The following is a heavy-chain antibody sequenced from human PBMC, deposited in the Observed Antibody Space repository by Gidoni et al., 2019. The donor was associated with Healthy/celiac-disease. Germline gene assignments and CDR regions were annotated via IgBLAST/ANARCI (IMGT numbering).Heavy chain of an antibody. Sequence: QVQLQQWGAGLLKPSETLSLTCAVYGGSFSGYYWSWIRQPPGKGLEWIGEINHSGSTNYNPSLKSRVTISVDTSKNQFSLKLSSVTAADTAVYYCARTPLLWFRYRSAWYFDLWGRGTLVTVSS. V-gene: IGHV4-34*01. J-gene: IGHJ2*01. CDR1: GGSFSGYY. D-gene: IGHD3-10*01. CDR3: ARTPLLWFRYRSAWYFDL. CDR2: INHSGST.